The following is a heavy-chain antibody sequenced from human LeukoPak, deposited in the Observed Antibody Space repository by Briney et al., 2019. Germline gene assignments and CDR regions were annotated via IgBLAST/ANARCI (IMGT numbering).Heavy chain of an antibody. CDR3: ARIPYSSSWYVDN. CDR1: GGSISSYY. Sequence: SETLSLTCTDSGGSISSYYWSWIRQPPGKGLEWIGYIYYSGSTNYNPSLKSRVTISVDTSKNQFSLKLSSVTAADTAVYYCARIPYSSSWYVDNWGQGTLVTVSS. V-gene: IGHV4-59*01. CDR2: IYYSGST. D-gene: IGHD6-13*01. J-gene: IGHJ4*02.